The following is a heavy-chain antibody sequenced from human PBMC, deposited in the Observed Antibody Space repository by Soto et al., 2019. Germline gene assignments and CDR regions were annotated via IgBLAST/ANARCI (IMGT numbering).Heavy chain of an antibody. Sequence: EVQLLESGGGLVQPGGSLRLSCAASGFTFSSYAMSWVRQAPGKGLEWVSAISGSGGSTYYADSVKGRFTISRDNSKNTLYLQINTLRAENTAVYYCAKDPTILGYFQHWGQGTLVTVSS. D-gene: IGHD3-10*01. CDR3: AKDPTILGYFQH. V-gene: IGHV3-23*01. CDR1: GFTFSSYA. CDR2: ISGSGGST. J-gene: IGHJ1*01.